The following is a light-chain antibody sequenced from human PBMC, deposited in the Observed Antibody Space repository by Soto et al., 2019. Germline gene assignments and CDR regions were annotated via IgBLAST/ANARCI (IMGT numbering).Light chain of an antibody. J-gene: IGKJ4*01. Sequence: EIVLTQSPGTLSLSPGERATLSCRASQSVSSSYLAWYQQKPGQAPRLLIDAASSRATGIPDRFSGSGSGTDFTLTISRLEAEDFAVYYCQQYGSSPSFGGGTKVEIK. V-gene: IGKV3-20*01. CDR3: QQYGSSPS. CDR2: AAS. CDR1: QSVSSSY.